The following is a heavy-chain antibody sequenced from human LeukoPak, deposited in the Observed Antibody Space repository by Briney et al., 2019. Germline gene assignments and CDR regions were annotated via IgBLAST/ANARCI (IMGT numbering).Heavy chain of an antibody. CDR2: IYASGNT. J-gene: IGHJ4*02. Sequence: PSETLSLTCTVSGGSVSSYYWTWIRQPAGKGLEWIGRIYASGNTNYNPSLKSRVTMSQDTSKNQFSLNLSSVTAADTAVYYCARGDTSGWSDYWGQGTLVTVSS. D-gene: IGHD6-19*01. V-gene: IGHV4-4*07. CDR1: GGSVSSYY. CDR3: ARGDTSGWSDY.